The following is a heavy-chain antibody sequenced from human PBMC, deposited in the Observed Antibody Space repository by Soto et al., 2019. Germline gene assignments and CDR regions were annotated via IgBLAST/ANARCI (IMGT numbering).Heavy chain of an antibody. J-gene: IGHJ3*02. D-gene: IGHD3-22*01. CDR3: ASPASRVVVITKRRDAFDI. CDR2: FDPEDGET. V-gene: IGHV1-24*01. CDR1: AFTLTGLS. Sequence: GASAQVTWQASAFTLTGLSRRWVQQAPRKGLEWMGGFDPEDGETIYAQKFQGRVTMTEDTSTDTAYMELSSLRSEDTAVYYCASPASRVVVITKRRDAFDIWGQGTMVTVSS.